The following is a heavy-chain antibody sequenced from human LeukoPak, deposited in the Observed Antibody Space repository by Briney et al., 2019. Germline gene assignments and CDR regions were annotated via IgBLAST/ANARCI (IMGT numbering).Heavy chain of an antibody. CDR2: FYHGGNT. Sequence: SETLSLTCTVSGGSISSSSYYWGWIRQPPGKGLEWIGEFYHGGNTNYNPSLKSRVTISVDKSKNQFSLKLSSVTAADTAVYYCARNIVGANAFDYWGQGTLVTVSS. D-gene: IGHD1-26*01. CDR3: ARNIVGANAFDY. V-gene: IGHV4-39*07. CDR1: GGSISSSSYY. J-gene: IGHJ4*02.